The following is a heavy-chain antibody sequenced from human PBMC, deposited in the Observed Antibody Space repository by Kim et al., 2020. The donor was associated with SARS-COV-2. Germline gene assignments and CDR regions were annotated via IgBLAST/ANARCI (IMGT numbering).Heavy chain of an antibody. J-gene: IGHJ4*02. Sequence: SETLSLTCTVSGGSISSYYRSWIRQPPGKGLEWIGYIYYSGSTNYNPSLKSRVTISVDTSKNQFSLKLSSVTAADTAVYYCARTSMVRGVITLGYWGQGTLVTVSS. V-gene: IGHV4-59*01. CDR1: GGSISSYY. CDR2: IYYSGST. CDR3: ARTSMVRGVITLGY. D-gene: IGHD3-10*01.